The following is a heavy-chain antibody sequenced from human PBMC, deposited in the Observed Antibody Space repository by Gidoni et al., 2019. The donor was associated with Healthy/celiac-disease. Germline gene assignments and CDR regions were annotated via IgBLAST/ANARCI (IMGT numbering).Heavy chain of an antibody. V-gene: IGHV3-30-3*01. CDR1: GFTFSSYA. J-gene: IGHJ4*02. CDR2: ISDDGSNK. CDR3: ARGTPHYYDSSGYYSFFDY. Sequence: QVQLVESGGGVVQPGRSLRLSCAASGFTFSSYAMHWVRQAPGKGLEWVAVISDDGSNKYYADSVKGRFTISRDNSKNTLYLQMNSLRAEDTAVYYCARGTPHYYDSSGYYSFFDYWGQGTLVTVSS. D-gene: IGHD3-22*01.